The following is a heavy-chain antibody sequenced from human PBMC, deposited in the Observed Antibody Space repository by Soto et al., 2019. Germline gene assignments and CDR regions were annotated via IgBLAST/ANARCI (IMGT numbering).Heavy chain of an antibody. CDR1: GFNFRSYA. V-gene: IGHV3-23*01. J-gene: IGHJ4*02. CDR2: IGGSGTST. CDR3: ARDPGDDNGEGWCDR. D-gene: IGHD4-17*01. Sequence: EVQLLESGGGLVQPGGSLRLSCVASGFNFRSYAMTWVRQAPGKGLEWVSGIGGSGTSTFYADSVKGRFTISRDNSKNTLYLQLNSLRVEDVAVYYCARDPGDDNGEGWCDRWGQGTLVTVSS.